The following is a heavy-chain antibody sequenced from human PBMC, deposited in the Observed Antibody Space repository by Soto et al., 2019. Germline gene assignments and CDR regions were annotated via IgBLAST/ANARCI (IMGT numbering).Heavy chain of an antibody. J-gene: IGHJ4*02. Sequence: SPTLSLTCAISGDSVSSNSAAWNWLRQSPSRGLEWLGRTYYRSKWYNDYAVSVKSRITINPDTSKNQFSLQLNSVTPEDTAVYYCASSTGTTFHFDYWGQGTLVTVSS. CDR1: GDSVSSNSAA. D-gene: IGHD1-7*01. CDR2: TYYRSKWYN. V-gene: IGHV6-1*01. CDR3: ASSTGTTFHFDY.